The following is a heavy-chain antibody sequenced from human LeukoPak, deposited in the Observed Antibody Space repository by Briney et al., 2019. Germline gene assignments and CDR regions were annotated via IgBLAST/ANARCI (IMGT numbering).Heavy chain of an antibody. D-gene: IGHD2-2*01. CDR1: GFTFSSYP. J-gene: IGHJ6*02. Sequence: GGSLRLSCAASGFTFSSYPLHWVRQAPGKGLEWVSVISYDGSNKYYADSVKGRFTISRDNSKNTLSLQMNSLRGEDTAVYFCARDRRSCSSTSCLHKYYYYYGRDVWGQGTTVTVSS. CDR2: ISYDGSNK. V-gene: IGHV3-30*04. CDR3: ARDRRSCSSTSCLHKYYYYYGRDV.